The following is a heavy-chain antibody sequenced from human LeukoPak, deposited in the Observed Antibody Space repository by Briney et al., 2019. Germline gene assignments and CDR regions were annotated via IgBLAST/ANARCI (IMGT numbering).Heavy chain of an antibody. Sequence: SETLSLTCTVSGGSISSSSYYWGWIRQPPGKGLEWIGSIYYSGSTYYNPSLKSRVTISVDTSKNQFSLKLSSVTAADTAVYYCARVLRLRVDYWGQGTLVTVSS. J-gene: IGHJ4*02. CDR3: ARVLRLRVDY. D-gene: IGHD3-10*01. V-gene: IGHV4-39*07. CDR2: IYYSGST. CDR1: GGSISSSSYY.